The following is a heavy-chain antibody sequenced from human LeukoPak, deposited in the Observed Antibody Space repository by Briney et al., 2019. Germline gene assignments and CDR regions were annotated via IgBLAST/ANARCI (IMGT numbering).Heavy chain of an antibody. V-gene: IGHV3-30-3*01. J-gene: IGHJ4*02. CDR2: ISYDGSNK. CDR1: GFTFSSYA. CDR3: ARGYQTLSGLPSDY. Sequence: GGSLRLSCAASGFTFSSYAMSWVRQAPGKGLEWVAVISYDGSNKYYADSVKGRFTISRDNSKNTLYLQMNSLRAEDTAVYYCARGYQTLSGLPSDYWGQGTLVTVSS. D-gene: IGHD2-2*01.